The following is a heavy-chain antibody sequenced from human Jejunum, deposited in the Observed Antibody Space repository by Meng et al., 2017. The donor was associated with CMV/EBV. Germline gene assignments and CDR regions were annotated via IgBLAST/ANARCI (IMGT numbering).Heavy chain of an antibody. V-gene: IGHV3-23*01. CDR2: ISGSGGAT. CDR1: GLIFNIYA. Sequence: GLIFNIYAMSWVRQAPGKGLEWVAGISGSGGATWYADSVKGRFTVSRDNSKNMVYLQMSSLRAEDTAVYYCAKDRMGPRVTARFDAWGQGTPVTVSS. D-gene: IGHD2-21*02. CDR3: AKDRMGPRVTARFDA. J-gene: IGHJ4*02.